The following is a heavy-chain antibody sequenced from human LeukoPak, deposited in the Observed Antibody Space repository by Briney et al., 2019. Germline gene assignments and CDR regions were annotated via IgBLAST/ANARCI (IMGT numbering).Heavy chain of an antibody. Sequence: PSETLSLTCAVYGGSSSGYYWSWIRQPPGKGLEWIGEINHSGSTNYNPSLKSRVTISVDTSKNQFSLKLSSVTAADTAVYYCARPYSSGWLDAFDIWGQGTMVTVSS. D-gene: IGHD6-19*01. CDR3: ARPYSSGWLDAFDI. J-gene: IGHJ3*02. V-gene: IGHV4-34*01. CDR1: GGSSSGYY. CDR2: INHSGST.